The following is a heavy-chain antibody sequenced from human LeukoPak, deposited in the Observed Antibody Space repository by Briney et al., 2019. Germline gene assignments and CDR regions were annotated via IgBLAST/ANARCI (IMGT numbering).Heavy chain of an antibody. CDR1: GASISSNW. D-gene: IGHD6-13*01. V-gene: IGHV4-4*02. CDR3: ARGIHIRGSSWRLGVKTHDY. CDR2: IHHSGST. J-gene: IGHJ4*02. Sequence: SGTLSLTCAVSGASISSNWWNWVRQPPGKGLEWIGEIHHSGSTNYNPSLKSRVTISVDTSKNQFSLKLSSVTAADTAVYYCARGIHIRGSSWRLGVKTHDYWGQGTLVTVSS.